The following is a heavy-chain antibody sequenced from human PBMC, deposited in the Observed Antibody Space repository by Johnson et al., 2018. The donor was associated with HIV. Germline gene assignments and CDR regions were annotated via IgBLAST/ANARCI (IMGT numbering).Heavy chain of an antibody. V-gene: IGHV3-20*04. CDR2: INWTGGST. CDR3: ARSRGGSSEDAFDI. J-gene: IGHJ3*02. D-gene: IGHD1-26*01. CDR1: GFTFDDYG. Sequence: VQLVESGGGLVQPGRSLRLSCAASGFTFDDYGMSWVRQAPGKGLEWVSGINWTGGSTGYADSVKGRFTISRDNAKNSVYLQMNSLRAEDTAFYYCARSRGGSSEDAFDIWGQGTMVTVSS.